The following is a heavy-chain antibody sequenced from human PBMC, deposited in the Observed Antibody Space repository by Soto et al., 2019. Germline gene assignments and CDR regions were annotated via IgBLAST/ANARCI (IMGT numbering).Heavy chain of an antibody. CDR1: GGSISSSSYY. Sequence: ASETLSLTCTVSGGSISSSSYYWGWIRQPPGKGLEWIGSIYYSGSTYYNPSLKSRVTMSVDTSKNQFSLKLSSVTAADTAVYYCAGVVVVAATRLDVWGQGTTVTVSS. CDR3: AGVVVVAATRLDV. D-gene: IGHD2-15*01. V-gene: IGHV4-39*07. CDR2: IYYSGST. J-gene: IGHJ6*02.